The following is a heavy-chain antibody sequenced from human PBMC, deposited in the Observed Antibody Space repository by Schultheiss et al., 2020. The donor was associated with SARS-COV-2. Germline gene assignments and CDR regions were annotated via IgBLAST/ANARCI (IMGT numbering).Heavy chain of an antibody. D-gene: IGHD1-26*01. CDR1: GGSISSYY. V-gene: IGHV4-59*01. J-gene: IGHJ3*02. CDR2: INHSGST. CDR3: ARVGWELLAFDI. Sequence: SETLSLTCTVSGGSISSYYWSWIRQPPGKGLEWIGEINHSGSTNYNPSLKSRVTISVGTSKNLFSLKLNSVTAADTAVYFCARVGWELLAFDIWGQGTMVTVSS.